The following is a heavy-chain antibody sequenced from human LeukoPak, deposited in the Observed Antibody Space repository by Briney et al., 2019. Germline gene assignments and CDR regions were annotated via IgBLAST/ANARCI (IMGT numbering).Heavy chain of an antibody. CDR2: TFRSVTT. D-gene: IGHD3-22*01. CDR1: GASISSYY. Sequence: SETLSLTCTVSGASISSYYWSWIRQPPGKGLEWIGYTFRSVTTKYHPSLQSRVSISLDTSKNQFSLDMTSVTVADTAVYYCTTYSDITGSFDHWGQGTLVTVFS. CDR3: TTYSDITGSFDH. J-gene: IGHJ4*02. V-gene: IGHV4-59*01.